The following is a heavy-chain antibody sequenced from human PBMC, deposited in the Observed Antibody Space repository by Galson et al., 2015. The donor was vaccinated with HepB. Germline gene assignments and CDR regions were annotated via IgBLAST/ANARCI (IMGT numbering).Heavy chain of an antibody. V-gene: IGHV3-30-3*01. CDR3: ARDVLEWELLFDY. D-gene: IGHD1-26*01. Sequence: SLRLSCAASGFTFSSYAMHWVRQAPGKGLEWVAVILYDGSNKYYADSVKGRFTISRDNSKNTLYLQMNSLRAEDTAVYYCARDVLEWELLFDYWGQGTLVTVSS. CDR1: GFTFSSYA. J-gene: IGHJ4*02. CDR2: ILYDGSNK.